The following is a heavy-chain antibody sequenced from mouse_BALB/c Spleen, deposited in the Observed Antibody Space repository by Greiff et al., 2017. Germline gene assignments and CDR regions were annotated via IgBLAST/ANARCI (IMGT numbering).Heavy chain of an antibody. Sequence: VQRVESGAELVKPGASVKLSCKASGYTFTSYWMHWVKLRPGQGLEWIGYINPSTGYTEYNQKFKDKATLTADKSSSTAYMQLSSLTSEDSAVYYCARPNFLYGNYDYWGQGTTLTVSS. CDR2: INPSTGYT. V-gene: IGHV1-7*01. CDR3: ARPNFLYGNYDY. J-gene: IGHJ2*01. CDR1: GYTFTSYW. D-gene: IGHD2-1*01.